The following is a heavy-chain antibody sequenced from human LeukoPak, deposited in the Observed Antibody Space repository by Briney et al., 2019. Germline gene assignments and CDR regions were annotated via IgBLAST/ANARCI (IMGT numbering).Heavy chain of an antibody. J-gene: IGHJ4*02. CDR1: GFTFSSYA. D-gene: IGHD2/OR15-2a*01. CDR2: ISYDGSNK. CDR3: ARANSFDY. Sequence: QPGRSLRLSCAASGFTFSSYAMHWVRQAPGKGLEWVAVISYDGSNKYYADSVKGRFTISRDNSKNTLYLQMNSLRAEDTAVYYCARANSFDYWGQGTLVTVSS. V-gene: IGHV3-30*14.